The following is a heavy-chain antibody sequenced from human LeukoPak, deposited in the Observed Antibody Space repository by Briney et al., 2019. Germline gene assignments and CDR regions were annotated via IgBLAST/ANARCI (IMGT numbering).Heavy chain of an antibody. J-gene: IGHJ4*02. V-gene: IGHV3-23*01. D-gene: IGHD3-9*01. CDR1: GFTFSIYG. CDR2: ISGSGGST. Sequence: GGSLRLSCAASGFTFSIYGMSWVRQAPGKGLEWVSAISGSGGSTYYADSVKGRFTISRDNSKNTLYLQMNSLSAADTAVYYWAKEPHKRARMRYLDWLLEPSFDYWGQGTLVTVSS. CDR3: AKEPHKRARMRYLDWLLEPSFDY.